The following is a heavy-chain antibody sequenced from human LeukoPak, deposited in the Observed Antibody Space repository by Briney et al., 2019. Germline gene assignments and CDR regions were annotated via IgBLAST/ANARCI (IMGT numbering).Heavy chain of an antibody. J-gene: IGHJ4*02. D-gene: IGHD1-26*01. V-gene: IGHV3-73*01. CDR2: IRSKANSYAT. Sequence: GGSLRLSCAASGFTFSSHWMSWVRQASGKGLEWVGRIRSKANSYATAYAASVKGRFTISRDDSKNTAYLQMNSLKTEDTAVYYCIIGLGADIDYWGQGTLVTVSS. CDR3: IIGLGADIDY. CDR1: GFTFSSHW.